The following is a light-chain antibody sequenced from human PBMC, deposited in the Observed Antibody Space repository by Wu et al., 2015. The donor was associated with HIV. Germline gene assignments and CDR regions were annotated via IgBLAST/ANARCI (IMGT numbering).Light chain of an antibody. CDR2: GAS. CDR3: QQYTNWTT. Sequence: EIVMTQSPGTLSVSPGERAILSCRASQSVRSNIAWYQQRPGQAPRLLIYGASTRATGIPARFSGSGSGTQFTLTISSLQSEDVAVYHCQQYTNWTTFGRGTKGGDQT. CDR1: QSVRSN. V-gene: IGKV3D-15*01. J-gene: IGKJ4*01.